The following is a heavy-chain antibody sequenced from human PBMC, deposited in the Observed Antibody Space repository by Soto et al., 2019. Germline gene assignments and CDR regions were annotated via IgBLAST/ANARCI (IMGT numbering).Heavy chain of an antibody. V-gene: IGHV4-39*01. CDR3: ARSPSTLRGYAYYFDY. D-gene: IGHD2-2*01. CDR1: GGSISSSSYY. J-gene: IGHJ4*02. Sequence: SETLSLTCTVSGGSISSSSYYWGWIRQPPGKGLEWIGSIYYSGSTYYNPSLKSRVTISVDTSKNQFSLKLSSVTAADTAVYYCARSPSTLRGYAYYFDYWGQGTLVTVSS. CDR2: IYYSGST.